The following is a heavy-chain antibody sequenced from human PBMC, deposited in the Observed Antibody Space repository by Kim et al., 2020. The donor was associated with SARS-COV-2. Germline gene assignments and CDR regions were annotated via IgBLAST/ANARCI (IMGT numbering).Heavy chain of an antibody. J-gene: IGHJ5*02. CDR2: INHSGST. CDR3: ARGPGYSSSWYGARNWFDP. Sequence: SETLSLTCAVYGGSFSGYYWSWIRQPPGKGLEWIGEINHSGSTNYNPSLKSRVTISVGTSKNQFSLKLSSVTAADTAVYYCARGPGYSSSWYGARNWFDPWGQGTLVTVSS. D-gene: IGHD6-13*01. CDR1: GGSFSGYY. V-gene: IGHV4-34*01.